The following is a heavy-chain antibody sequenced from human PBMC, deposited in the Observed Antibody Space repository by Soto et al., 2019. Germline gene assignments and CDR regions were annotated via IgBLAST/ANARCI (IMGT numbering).Heavy chain of an antibody. Sequence: QVQLQESGPGLVKPSQTLSLTCTVSGGSISSGDYKWSWIRQPPGKGLEWIGYIYYSGYNYNNPSLKSRVTMSVDTSKNLFSLKLSSVTAADTAVYYCARSDNYVPFEYWGQGTLATVSS. CDR1: GGSISSGDYK. CDR3: ARSDNYVPFEY. J-gene: IGHJ4*02. D-gene: IGHD4-4*01. V-gene: IGHV4-30-4*01. CDR2: IYYSGYN.